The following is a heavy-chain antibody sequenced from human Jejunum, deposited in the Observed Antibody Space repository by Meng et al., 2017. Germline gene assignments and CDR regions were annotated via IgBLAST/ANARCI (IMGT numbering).Heavy chain of an antibody. CDR3: ARDWGCRDGSCFSGLLEY. Sequence: HAQAAGPGLVKPSGTLSLTCGFQGGTLSSSNRWSWVRQSPGKGLEWIGEMYHGEDTNYNPSLETLVPISTDTSRNEFSLKLRSVTAADTAVYYCARDWGCRDGSCFSGLLEYWGQGILVTVSS. J-gene: IGHJ4*02. D-gene: IGHD2-15*01. CDR2: MYHGEDT. CDR1: GGTLSSSNR. V-gene: IGHV4-4*02.